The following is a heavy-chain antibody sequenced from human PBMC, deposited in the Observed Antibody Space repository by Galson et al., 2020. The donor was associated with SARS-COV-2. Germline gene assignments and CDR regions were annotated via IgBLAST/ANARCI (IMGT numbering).Heavy chain of an antibody. V-gene: IGHV5-10-1*01. CDR3: ARHYGDYATEIDY. D-gene: IGHD4-17*01. J-gene: IGHJ4*02. CDR1: GYSFTSYW. Sequence: HGESLKISCKGSGYSFTSYWISWVRQMPGKGLEWMGRIDPSYSYINYSPSFQGHVTISADKSISTAYLQWSSLKASDTAMYYCARHYGDYATEIDYWGQGTLVTVSS. CDR2: IDPSYSYI.